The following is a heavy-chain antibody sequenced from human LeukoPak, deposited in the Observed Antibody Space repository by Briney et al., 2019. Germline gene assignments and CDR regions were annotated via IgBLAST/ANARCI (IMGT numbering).Heavy chain of an antibody. D-gene: IGHD3-22*01. CDR1: GASISNSNW. CDR3: ASRAPRDNYNRYLPIDY. CDR2: IYHSGST. V-gene: IGHV4-4*02. Sequence: SETLSLTCAVAGASISNSNWWTWVRQPPGKGLEWIGEIYHSGSTNYKPSLKSRATISVDKPKNQFSLKLSSVTAADTAVYYCASRAPRDNYNRYLPIDYWGQGTLVTVSS. J-gene: IGHJ4*02.